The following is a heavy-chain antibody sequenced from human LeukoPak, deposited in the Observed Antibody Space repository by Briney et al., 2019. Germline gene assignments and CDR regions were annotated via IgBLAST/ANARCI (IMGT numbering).Heavy chain of an antibody. CDR1: GFTVSSNY. CDR3: VRVRGVVSGYYSFDY. CDR2: ISSDGSIT. D-gene: IGHD5-12*01. Sequence: QTGGSLRLSCAASGFTVSSNYMSWVRQAPGKGLVWVSRISSDGSITDYVGSVKGRFTISRDNAKNTVYLQMNSLRAEDTAVYYCVRVRGVVSGYYSFDYWGQGALVTVSS. V-gene: IGHV3-74*01. J-gene: IGHJ4*02.